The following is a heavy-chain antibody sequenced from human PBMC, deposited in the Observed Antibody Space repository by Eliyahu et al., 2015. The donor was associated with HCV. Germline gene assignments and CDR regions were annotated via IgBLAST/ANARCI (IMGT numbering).Heavy chain of an antibody. CDR1: GDSVTSHF. V-gene: IGHV4-59*02. D-gene: IGHD1-26*01. Sequence: QVQLQESGPGLVRPSETLSLPSRVSGDSVTSHFWSWIRQPPGKGLEWLAXLXSSGTSNSXPSXKXRXTMSIDTSKNQXSLSLTSVTAADTAVYFCAKIKWGGASWDYWGQGILVTVAS. CDR2: LXSSGTS. J-gene: IGHJ4*02. CDR3: AKIKWGGASWDY.